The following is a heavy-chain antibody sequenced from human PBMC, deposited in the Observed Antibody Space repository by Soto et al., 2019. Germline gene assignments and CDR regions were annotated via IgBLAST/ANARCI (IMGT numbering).Heavy chain of an antibody. Sequence: PSETLSLTCTVSGGSISSSSYYWGWIRQPPGKGLEWIGSIYYSGSTYYNPSLKSRVTISVDTSKNQFSLKLSSVTAADTAVYYGAKHDSPDSSGRYIYYYYGMDVWGQGTTVTVSS. CDR3: AKHDSPDSSGRYIYYYYGMDV. CDR1: GGSISSSSYY. CDR2: IYYSGST. J-gene: IGHJ6*02. V-gene: IGHV4-39*01. D-gene: IGHD6-19*01.